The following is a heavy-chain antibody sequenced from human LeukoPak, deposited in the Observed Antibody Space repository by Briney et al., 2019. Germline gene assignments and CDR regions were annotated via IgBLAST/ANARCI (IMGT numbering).Heavy chain of an antibody. J-gene: IGHJ4*02. D-gene: IGHD6-13*01. CDR2: IYHTGST. V-gene: IGHV4-59*12. CDR3: ARSAFLVTAPGLYYFDY. Sequence: PSETLSLTCTVSGGSISSYYWSWIRQPPGKGLEWIGYIYHTGSTNYNPSLKSRVTMSGDTSKNQFSLKLSSVTAADTAVYYCARSAFLVTAPGLYYFDYWGQGTLVAVSS. CDR1: GGSISSYY.